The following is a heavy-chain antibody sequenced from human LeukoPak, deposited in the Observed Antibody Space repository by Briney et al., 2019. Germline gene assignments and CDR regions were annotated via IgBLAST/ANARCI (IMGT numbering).Heavy chain of an antibody. CDR2: ISWNNGSI. CDR3: AKGHTYGLGESYLDF. J-gene: IGHJ4*02. D-gene: IGHD5-18*01. Sequence: GGSLRLSCEASGYTFDDYAMHWVRHAPGKGLEWVSGISWNNGSIGYADSVKGRFSISRDNGKNSLYLQMDSLTTEDTALYYCAKGHTYGLGESYLDFWGQGTLVSVSS. CDR1: GYTFDDYA. V-gene: IGHV3-9*01.